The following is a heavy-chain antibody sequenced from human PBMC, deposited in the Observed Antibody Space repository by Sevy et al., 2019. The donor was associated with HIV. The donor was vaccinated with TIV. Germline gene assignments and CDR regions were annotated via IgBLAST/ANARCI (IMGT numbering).Heavy chain of an antibody. CDR1: GFTFSSYN. D-gene: IGHD2-15*01. Sequence: GGSLRLSCAASGFTFSSYNINWVRQAPGKGLECISFISSGGHTIYYADSVKGRFTISRDSAKNSVYLQMNSLRVEDTAVYYCARDGGYSDYGMDVWGQGTTVTVSS. J-gene: IGHJ6*02. CDR2: ISSGGHTI. V-gene: IGHV3-48*01. CDR3: ARDGGYSDYGMDV.